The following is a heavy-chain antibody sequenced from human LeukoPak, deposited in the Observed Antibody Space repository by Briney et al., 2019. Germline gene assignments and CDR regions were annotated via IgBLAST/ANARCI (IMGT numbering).Heavy chain of an antibody. Sequence: LSETLSLTCAVYGGSFSGYYWSWIRQPPGKGLEWIGEINHSGSTNYNASLKSRVTISVDTSKNQFSLKLSSVTAADTAVYYCAREEDCSGGICYLGKAFDIWGQGTMVTVSS. V-gene: IGHV4-34*01. CDR2: INHSGST. D-gene: IGHD2-15*01. CDR1: GGSFSGYY. J-gene: IGHJ3*02. CDR3: AREEDCSGGICYLGKAFDI.